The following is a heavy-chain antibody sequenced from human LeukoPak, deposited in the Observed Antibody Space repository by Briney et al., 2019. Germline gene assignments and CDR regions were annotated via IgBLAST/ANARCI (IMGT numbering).Heavy chain of an antibody. V-gene: IGHV3-7*05. CDR3: ARASKPWLQLT. D-gene: IGHD5-24*01. CDR1: GFTFSNYW. Sequence: HPGGSLRLSCAASGFTFSNYWMIWVRQAQGKGLEWVGNIKEDGSEKRYADSVRGRFTISSDNAQTSIYLQMNSLRAEDTAVYYCARASKPWLQLTWGQGTLVTVSS. CDR2: IKEDGSEK. J-gene: IGHJ5*02.